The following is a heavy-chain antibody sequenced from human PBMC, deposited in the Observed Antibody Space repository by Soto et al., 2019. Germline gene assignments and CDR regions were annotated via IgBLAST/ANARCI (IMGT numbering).Heavy chain of an antibody. V-gene: IGHV4-39*01. Sequence: QLQLQESGPGLVKPSETLSLTCTVSGGSISSSSYYWGWIRQPPGKGLEWIGSIYYSGSTYYNPSLRSRVTLSVDTSKNQFSRKLSSVTAADTAVYYCARHQSHSSSYVDPWGQGTLVTVSS. D-gene: IGHD6-13*01. CDR3: ARHQSHSSSYVDP. J-gene: IGHJ5*02. CDR1: GGSISSSSYY. CDR2: IYYSGST.